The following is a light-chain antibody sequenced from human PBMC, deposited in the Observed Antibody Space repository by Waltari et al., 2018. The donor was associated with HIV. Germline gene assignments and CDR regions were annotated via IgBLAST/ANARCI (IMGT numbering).Light chain of an antibody. CDR1: NIGSKN. Sequence: SYELTQALSVSVALGQTAKITCEGGNIGSKNVNWYQQKPGQAPVLVIFRDIRRPSGIPERFSGSNSGKSATLTSSRAQAGDEGDYYCQGWDSSSVVFATGTKVTVL. J-gene: IGLJ1*01. CDR2: RDI. CDR3: QGWDSSSVV. V-gene: IGLV3-9*01.